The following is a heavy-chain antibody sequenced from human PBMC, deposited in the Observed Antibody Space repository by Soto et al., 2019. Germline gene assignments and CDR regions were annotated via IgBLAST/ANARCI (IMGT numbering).Heavy chain of an antibody. CDR1: GGTFSSYA. CDR2: IIPIFGTA. V-gene: IGHV1-69*13. Sequence: GASVKVSCKASGGTFSSYAISWVRQAPGQGLEWMGGIIPIFGTANYAQKIQGRDTITADESTSTAYMELSSLRSEDTAVYYCASRTADYYGSGSGYYYYGMDVWGQGTTVTVSS. D-gene: IGHD3-10*01. J-gene: IGHJ6*02. CDR3: ASRTADYYGSGSGYYYYGMDV.